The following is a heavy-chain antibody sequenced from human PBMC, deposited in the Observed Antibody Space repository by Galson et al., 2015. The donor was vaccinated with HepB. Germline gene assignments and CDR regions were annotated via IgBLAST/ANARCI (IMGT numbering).Heavy chain of an antibody. D-gene: IGHD6-19*01. V-gene: IGHV3-66*01. CDR3: ARGLRYSSGWWLFDY. CDR1: GFTVSNNY. J-gene: IGHJ4*02. CDR2: IYSGGST. Sequence: SLRLSCAASGFTVSNNYLSWVRQAPGKGLEWVSVIYSGGSTYYADSVKGRFTISRDNSKNTLYLQMNSLRVEDTAVYYCARGLRYSSGWWLFDYWGQGTLLTVSS.